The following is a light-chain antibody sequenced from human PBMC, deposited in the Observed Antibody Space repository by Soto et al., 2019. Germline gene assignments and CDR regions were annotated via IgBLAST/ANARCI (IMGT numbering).Light chain of an antibody. CDR3: SSYAGSNNSSYV. CDR2: EVS. V-gene: IGLV2-8*01. Sequence: QSVLTQPPSASGSPGQSVTISCTGTSSDVGGYNYVSWYQQHPGKAPKLMIYEVSKGPSGVPDRFSGSKSGNTASLTVSGLQAEDEADYYCSSYAGSNNSSYVFGTGTKLTVL. CDR1: SSDVGGYNY. J-gene: IGLJ1*01.